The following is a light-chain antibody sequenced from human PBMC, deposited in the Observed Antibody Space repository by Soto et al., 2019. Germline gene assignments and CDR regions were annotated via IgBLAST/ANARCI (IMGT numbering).Light chain of an antibody. CDR2: DVS. Sequence: IVLTQSPGTMSLSPGEGATLSCRASQPISYRSLAWYQHKPGQAPRLLIYDVSSRTTGIPDRFSGSGSGTDFTLTISRLEPEDFAVYYCHQYGSSPRAFGQGTKVDIK. CDR3: HQYGSSPRA. J-gene: IGKJ1*01. CDR1: QPISYRS. V-gene: IGKV3-20*01.